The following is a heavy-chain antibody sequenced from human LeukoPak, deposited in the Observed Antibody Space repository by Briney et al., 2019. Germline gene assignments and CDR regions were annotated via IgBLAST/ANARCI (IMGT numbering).Heavy chain of an antibody. Sequence: TSETLSLTCAVYGGSFSGYYWSWIRQPPGKGLEWIGEINHSGSTNYNPSLKSRVTISVDTSKNQFSLKLSSVTAADTAVYYCARPSGYKRRGFDYWGQGTLVTVSS. CDR1: GGSFSGYY. J-gene: IGHJ4*02. D-gene: IGHD5-12*01. V-gene: IGHV4-34*01. CDR2: INHSGST. CDR3: ARPSGYKRRGFDY.